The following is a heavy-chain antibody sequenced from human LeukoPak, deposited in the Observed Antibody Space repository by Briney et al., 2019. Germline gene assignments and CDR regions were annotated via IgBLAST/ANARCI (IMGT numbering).Heavy chain of an antibody. CDR3: ARGRITIFGVVISNFDY. CDR1: GFTFSSYS. Sequence: GGSLRLSCAASGFTFSSYSMNWVRQAPRKGLEWVSYISSSSSTIYYADSVKGRFTISRDNAKNSLYLQMNSLRAEDTAVYYCARGRITIFGVVISNFDYWGQGTLVTVSS. V-gene: IGHV3-48*01. D-gene: IGHD3-3*01. CDR2: ISSSSSTI. J-gene: IGHJ4*02.